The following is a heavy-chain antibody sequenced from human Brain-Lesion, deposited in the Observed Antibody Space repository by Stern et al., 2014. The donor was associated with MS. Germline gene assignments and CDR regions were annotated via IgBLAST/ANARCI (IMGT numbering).Heavy chain of an antibody. Sequence: QLVESGPGLVKPSETLSLTCTVAGGSVSSTSYAWAWIRQPPGKGLEWIGTIYYSGNTYYSPSLKSRLTISLATSTNQFSLQLRSVTAADTAVYYCAGEEDIRYCSGGSCTGNWFDPWGQGTLVTVSS. V-gene: IGHV4-39*01. D-gene: IGHD2-15*01. CDR3: AGEEDIRYCSGGSCTGNWFDP. CDR1: GGSVSSTSYA. J-gene: IGHJ5*02. CDR2: IYYSGNT.